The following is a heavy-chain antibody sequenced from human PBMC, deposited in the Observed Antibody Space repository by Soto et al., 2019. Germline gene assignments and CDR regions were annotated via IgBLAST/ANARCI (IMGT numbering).Heavy chain of an antibody. J-gene: IGHJ5*02. D-gene: IGHD3-22*01. CDR1: GYTFTSYG. CDR3: ARSYYYDSSGYSFDP. CDR2: ISAYNGNR. Sequence: EASVKVSCKASGYTFTSYGISWVRQAPGQGLEWMGWISAYNGNRKHAQKLQGRVTMTTDTSTSTGYMELRSLRSDDTAVYYCARSYYYDSSGYSFDPWGQGTLVTVSS. V-gene: IGHV1-18*01.